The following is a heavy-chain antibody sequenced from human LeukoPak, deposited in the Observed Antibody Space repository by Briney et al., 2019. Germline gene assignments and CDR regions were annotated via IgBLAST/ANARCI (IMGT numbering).Heavy chain of an antibody. V-gene: IGHV3-66*01. Sequence: GGSLRLSCAASGFTVSSNYMSWIRQAPGKGLEWFAVIYSGGSTYYADSVKGRFTISRDNTKNTLYLQMNSLRAEDTAVYYCARDRRAYTAMGYYYYYYGVDVWGQGTTVTVSS. CDR1: GFTVSSNY. CDR3: ARDRRAYTAMGYYYYYYGVDV. J-gene: IGHJ6*02. D-gene: IGHD5-18*01. CDR2: IYSGGST.